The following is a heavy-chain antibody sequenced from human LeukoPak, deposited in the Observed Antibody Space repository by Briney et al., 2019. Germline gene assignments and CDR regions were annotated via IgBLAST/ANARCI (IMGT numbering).Heavy chain of an antibody. V-gene: IGHV4-4*07. CDR2: IYTSGST. D-gene: IGHD3-10*01. J-gene: IGHJ4*02. CDR1: GGSISSYY. Sequence: PSETLSLTCTVSGGSISSYYWNWIRQPAGKGLEWIGRIYTSGSTNYNTSLKSRVTMSVDTSKNQFSLKLSSVTAADTAVYYCARGVYYYGSGSYYIDYWGQGTLVTVSS. CDR3: ARGVYYYGSGSYYIDY.